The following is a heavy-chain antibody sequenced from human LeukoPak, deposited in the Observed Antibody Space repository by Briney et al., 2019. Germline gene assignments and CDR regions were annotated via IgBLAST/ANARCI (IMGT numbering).Heavy chain of an antibody. J-gene: IGHJ4*02. D-gene: IGHD2-15*01. CDR3: ARHFGGRFYCSGGSCYRTLFDY. CDR1: GGSFSGYY. Sequence: PSETLSLTCAVYGGSFSGYYWSWIRQPPGKGLEWIGEINHSGSTNYNPSLKSRVTISVDTSKNQFSLKLSSVTAADTAVYYRARHFGGRFYCSGGSCYRTLFDYWGQGTLVTVSS. V-gene: IGHV4-34*01. CDR2: INHSGST.